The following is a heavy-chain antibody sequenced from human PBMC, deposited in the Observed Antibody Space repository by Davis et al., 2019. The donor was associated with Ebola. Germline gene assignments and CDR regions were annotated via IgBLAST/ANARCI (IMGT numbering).Heavy chain of an antibody. J-gene: IGHJ6*02. Sequence: ASVKVSCKVSGYTLTELSMHWVRQAPGKGLEWMGGIVPIFGTAYYAQKFQGRVALTADTFTNTAYMELSSLTSDDTAVFYCAREKEQLYGMDVWGQGTTVTVPS. V-gene: IGHV1-24*01. CDR3: AREKEQLYGMDV. CDR2: IVPIFGTA. D-gene: IGHD1-26*01. CDR1: GYTLTELS.